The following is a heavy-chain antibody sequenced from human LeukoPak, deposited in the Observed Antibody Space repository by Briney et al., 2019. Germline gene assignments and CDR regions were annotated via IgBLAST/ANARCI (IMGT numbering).Heavy chain of an antibody. D-gene: IGHD1-26*01. CDR1: GYTLTELS. Sequence: ASVKVSCKVSGYTLTELSMHWVRQAPGKGLEWMGGFDPEDGETICAQKFQGRVTMTEDTSTDTAYMELSSLRSEDTAVYYCATDLSGSRDLTWYGMDVWGQGTTVTVSS. CDR3: ATDLSGSRDLTWYGMDV. J-gene: IGHJ6*02. CDR2: FDPEDGET. V-gene: IGHV1-24*01.